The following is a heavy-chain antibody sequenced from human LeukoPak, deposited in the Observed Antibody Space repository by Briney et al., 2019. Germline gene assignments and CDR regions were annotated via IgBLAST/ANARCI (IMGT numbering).Heavy chain of an antibody. Sequence: ASVKVSCKASGYTFTSYDINWVRQAPGQGLEWMGWINPNSGGTNYAQKFQGRVTMTRDTSISTAYMELSRLRSDDTAVYYCARSEMATIDYWGQGTLVTVSS. CDR1: GYTFTSYD. V-gene: IGHV1-2*02. CDR3: ARSEMATIDY. CDR2: INPNSGGT. J-gene: IGHJ4*02. D-gene: IGHD5-24*01.